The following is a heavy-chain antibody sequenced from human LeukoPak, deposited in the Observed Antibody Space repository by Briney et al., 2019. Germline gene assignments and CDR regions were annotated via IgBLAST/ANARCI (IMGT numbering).Heavy chain of an antibody. Sequence: SVKVSCKASGGTFSSYAISWVRQAPGQGLEWMGRIIPILGIANYAQKFQGRVTMTRDTSISTAYMELSRLRSDDTAVYYCAREGSSWYDYWGQGTLATVSS. CDR1: GGTFSSYA. D-gene: IGHD6-13*01. J-gene: IGHJ4*02. V-gene: IGHV1-69*04. CDR3: AREGSSWYDY. CDR2: IIPILGIA.